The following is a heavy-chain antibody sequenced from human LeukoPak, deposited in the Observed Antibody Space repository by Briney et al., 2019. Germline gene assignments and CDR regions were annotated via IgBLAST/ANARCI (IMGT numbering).Heavy chain of an antibody. V-gene: IGHV3-23*01. CDR2: IGAGGVRT. Sequence: TGGSLRLSCAASGFTFSSYAMSWVRQAPGKGLEWVSAIGAGGVRTYYADSVKGRFNISRDNSKNTLYLQMNSLRAEDTAVYYCAKGLSLYYDSSGYLFDYWGQGTLVTVSS. D-gene: IGHD3-22*01. CDR3: AKGLSLYYDSSGYLFDY. J-gene: IGHJ4*02. CDR1: GFTFSSYA.